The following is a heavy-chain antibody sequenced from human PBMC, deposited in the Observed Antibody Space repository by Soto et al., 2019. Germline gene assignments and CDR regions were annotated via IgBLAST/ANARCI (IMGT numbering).Heavy chain of an antibody. J-gene: IGHJ4*02. CDR3: AREGGNQWLVLSADYFDY. CDR1: GYTFTSYG. D-gene: IGHD6-19*01. Sequence: ASVKVSCKASGYTFTSYGISWVRQAPGQGLEWMGWISAYNGNTNYAQKLQGRVTMTTDTSTSTAYMELRSLRSDDTAVYYCAREGGNQWLVLSADYFDYWGQGTLVTVSS. CDR2: ISAYNGNT. V-gene: IGHV1-18*01.